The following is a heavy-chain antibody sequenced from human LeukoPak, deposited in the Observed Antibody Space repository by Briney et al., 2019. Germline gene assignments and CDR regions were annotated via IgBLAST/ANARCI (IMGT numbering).Heavy chain of an antibody. V-gene: IGHV1-24*01. Sequence: GASVTVSCKVSGYTLTELSMHWVRQAPGKGLEWMGGFDPEDGETIYAQKFQGRVTMTEDTSTDTAYMELSSLRSEDTAVYYCATGSIVGATGVFDYWGQGTLVTVSS. CDR3: ATGSIVGATGVFDY. CDR1: GYTLTELS. J-gene: IGHJ4*02. D-gene: IGHD1-26*01. CDR2: FDPEDGET.